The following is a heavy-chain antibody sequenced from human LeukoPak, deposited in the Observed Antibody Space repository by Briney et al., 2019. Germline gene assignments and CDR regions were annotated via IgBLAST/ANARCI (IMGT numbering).Heavy chain of an antibody. J-gene: IGHJ5*02. CDR2: IFYSGST. CDR3: ARKYSCDSGNWFDP. CDR1: GGSLSNYY. V-gene: IGHV4-59*08. Sequence: SETLSLTCTVSGGSLSNYYWNWIRKPPGKGLEWIGNIFYSGSTNYNPSLTSRVTISVDTSKNQFSLRLSSVTAADTAVYYCARKYSCDSGNWFDPWGQGTLVTVSS. D-gene: IGHD2-21*02.